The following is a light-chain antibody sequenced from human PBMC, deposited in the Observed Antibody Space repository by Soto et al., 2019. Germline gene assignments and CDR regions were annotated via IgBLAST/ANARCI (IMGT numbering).Light chain of an antibody. CDR2: AAS. V-gene: IGKV1-8*01. J-gene: IGKJ4*01. CDR3: QQYYTYPLT. Sequence: AIQMTQSPSSFSASTGDRVTITCRASQGVSSYLAWYQQKPGKAPKLLIHAASTLQSGVPSRFSGSGSGTDFTLTISCLQSEDFATYYCQQYYTYPLTFGGGTKVEIK. CDR1: QGVSSY.